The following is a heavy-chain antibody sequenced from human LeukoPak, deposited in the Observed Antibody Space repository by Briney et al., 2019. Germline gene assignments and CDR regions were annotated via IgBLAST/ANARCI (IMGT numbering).Heavy chain of an antibody. V-gene: IGHV1-8*01. CDR3: ARANYYGSGKKDLDY. Sequence: ASVKVSCKASGYTFTTYDINWVRQATGQGLEWMGWMNPNSGNTGYAQKFQGRVTMTRNTSMSTAYMELNSLRSEDTAVYYCARANYYGSGKKDLDYWGQGTLITVSS. CDR2: MNPNSGNT. J-gene: IGHJ4*02. D-gene: IGHD3-10*01. CDR1: GYTFTTYD.